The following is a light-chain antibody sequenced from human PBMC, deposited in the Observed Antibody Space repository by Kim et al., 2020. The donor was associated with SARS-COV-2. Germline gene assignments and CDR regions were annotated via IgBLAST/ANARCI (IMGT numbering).Light chain of an antibody. V-gene: IGKV3D-15*01. CDR2: GAS. CDR3: QQYYKWASVT. J-gene: IGKJ4*01. CDR1: QSINTN. Sequence: EVVLTQSPATLSVSPGDRATLSCRASQSINTNLAWYQQKPGQAPRLLIFGASIRATGFPARFSGSGSGREFTLTISSLQSEDFAVYYWQQYYKWASVTFGGGTKVDIK.